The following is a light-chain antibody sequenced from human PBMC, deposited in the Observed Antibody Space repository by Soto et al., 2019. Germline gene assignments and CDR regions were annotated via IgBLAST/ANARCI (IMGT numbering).Light chain of an antibody. V-gene: IGLV2-14*03. CDR3: SSYTSSSTLVV. J-gene: IGLJ2*01. CDR2: DVS. Sequence: QSVLTQPASVSGSPGQWITISCTGTSSDVGGYNYVSWYQHHPGKAPKLMIYDVSNRPSGVSNRFSGSKSGNTASLTISGLQAEDEADYYCSSYTSSSTLVVFGGGTKLTVL. CDR1: SSDVGGYNY.